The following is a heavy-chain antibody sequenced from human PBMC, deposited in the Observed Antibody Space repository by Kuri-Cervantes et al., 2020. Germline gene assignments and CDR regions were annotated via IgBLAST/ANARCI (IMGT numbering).Heavy chain of an antibody. J-gene: IGHJ3*02. CDR3: AKDSDWNYAGVAFDI. CDR2: IYYSGST. D-gene: IGHD1-7*01. V-gene: IGHV4-59*12. CDR1: GGSISSYY. Sequence: ESLKISCTVSGGSISSYYWSWIRQPPGKGLEWIGYIYYSGSTNYNPSLKSRVTISVDTSKNQFSLKLSSVTAADTAVYYCAKDSDWNYAGVAFDIWGQGTMVTVSS.